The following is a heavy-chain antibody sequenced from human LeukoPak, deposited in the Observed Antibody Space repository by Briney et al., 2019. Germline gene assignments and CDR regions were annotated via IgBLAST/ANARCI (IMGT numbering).Heavy chain of an antibody. D-gene: IGHD2-15*01. V-gene: IGHV3-23*01. J-gene: IGHJ4*02. CDR3: APDPLLDY. CDR2: ITGSDGST. CDR1: GFTFSIYA. Sequence: GGSLRLSCAASGFTFSIYAMSWVRKAPGRGLEWVSVITGSDGSTYYADSVKGRFTLSRDNSKNTLYLQMNSLRAEDTAVYYCAPDPLLDYWGQGTLVTVSS.